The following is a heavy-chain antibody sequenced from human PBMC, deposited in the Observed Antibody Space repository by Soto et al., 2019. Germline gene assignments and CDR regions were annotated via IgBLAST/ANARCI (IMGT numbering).Heavy chain of an antibody. D-gene: IGHD2-15*01. V-gene: IGHV3-23*01. Sequence: EVQLLESGGGLVQPGGSLRLSCAASGFTFSSYAMSWVRQAPGKGLEWVSAISGSGGSTYYADSVKGRFTISRDNSKNTLYLQMNSLRADDTAVYYCANDECIVVVVAATCAYWGQGTLVSVSS. CDR3: ANDECIVVVVAATCAY. J-gene: IGHJ4*02. CDR1: GFTFSSYA. CDR2: ISGSGGST.